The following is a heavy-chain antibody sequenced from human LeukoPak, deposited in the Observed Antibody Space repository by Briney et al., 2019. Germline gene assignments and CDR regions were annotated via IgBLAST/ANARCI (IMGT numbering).Heavy chain of an antibody. CDR3: ARVLGRYSSSCLGY. V-gene: IGHV1-3*01. J-gene: IGHJ4*02. CDR2: INAGNGST. CDR1: GYTFTSYA. D-gene: IGHD6-13*01. Sequence: ASVKVSCKASGYTFTSYAMHWVRQAPGQRLEWMGWINAGNGSTKYSQKFQGRVTITRDTSASTAYMELSSLRSEDTAVYYCARVLGRYSSSCLGYWGQGTLVTVSS.